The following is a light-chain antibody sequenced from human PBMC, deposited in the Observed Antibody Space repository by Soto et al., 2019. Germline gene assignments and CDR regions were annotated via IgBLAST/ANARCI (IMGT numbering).Light chain of an antibody. CDR1: SSDVGAYNY. CDR2: DVS. CDR3: NSYTSSSTSYV. V-gene: IGLV2-14*01. Sequence: QSVLTQPASVSGSPGQSITISCTGTSSDVGAYNYVSWYQQHPGKAPKLMIYDVSNRPSGVSNRFSGSKSGNTASRTISGLQAEDEADYYCNSYTSSSTSYVFGTGTKVTVL. J-gene: IGLJ1*01.